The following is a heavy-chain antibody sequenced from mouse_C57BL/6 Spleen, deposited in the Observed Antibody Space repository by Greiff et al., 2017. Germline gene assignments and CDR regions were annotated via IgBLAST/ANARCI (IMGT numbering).Heavy chain of an antibody. CDR2: ISSGSSTI. CDR3: ARGGALYYAMDY. J-gene: IGHJ4*01. CDR1: GFTFSDYG. Sequence: EVMLVESGGGLVKPGGSLKLSCAASGFTFSDYGMHWVRQAPEKGLEWVAYISSGSSTIYYADTVKGRFTISRDNAKNTLFLQMTSLRSEDTAMYYCARGGALYYAMDYWGQGTSVTVSS. V-gene: IGHV5-17*01.